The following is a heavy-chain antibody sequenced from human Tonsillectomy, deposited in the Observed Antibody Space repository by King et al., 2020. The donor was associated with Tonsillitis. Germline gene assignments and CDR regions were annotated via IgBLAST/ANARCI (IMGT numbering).Heavy chain of an antibody. CDR2: ISYDGSIK. J-gene: IGHJ3*02. CDR3: ASTVDDYGDYAEFDI. D-gene: IGHD4-17*01. CDR1: GFTFSTYA. Sequence: QLVQSGGGVVQPGRSLRLSCAASGFTFSTYAMHWVRQAPGKGLEWVAVISYDGSIKYYADSVKGRFTISRDNSKNTLYLQMNSLRAEDTAVYYCASTVDDYGDYAEFDIWGQGTMVTVSS. V-gene: IGHV3-30*04.